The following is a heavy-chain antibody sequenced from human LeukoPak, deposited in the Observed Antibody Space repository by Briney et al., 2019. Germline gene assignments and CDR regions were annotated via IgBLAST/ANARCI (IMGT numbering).Heavy chain of an antibody. CDR1: GGSISSSSYS. V-gene: IGHV4-39*01. CDR3: ARQRGAGNWYFDL. Sequence: SETLSLTCTVSGGSISSSSYSWGWIRQPPGKGLEWIGSIYHSGSTHYNPSLRSRVTISIDTSTNQFSLRLSSVTAADTAIYYCARQRGAGNWYFDLWGRGTLVTVSS. CDR2: IYHSGST. J-gene: IGHJ2*01. D-gene: IGHD3-10*01.